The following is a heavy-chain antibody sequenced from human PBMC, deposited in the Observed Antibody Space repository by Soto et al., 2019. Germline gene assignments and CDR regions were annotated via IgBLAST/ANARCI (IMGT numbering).Heavy chain of an antibody. CDR3: ARDDGPLLRRVLYY. J-gene: IGHJ4*02. CDR2: INHSGST. D-gene: IGHD1-26*01. Sequence: PSETLSLTCAVYGGSFSGYYWSWIRQPPGKGLEWIGEINHSGSTNYNPSLKSRVTISVDTSKNQFSLKLSSVTAADTAVYYCARDDGPLLRRVLYYWGQGTLVTVSS. V-gene: IGHV4-34*01. CDR1: GGSFSGYY.